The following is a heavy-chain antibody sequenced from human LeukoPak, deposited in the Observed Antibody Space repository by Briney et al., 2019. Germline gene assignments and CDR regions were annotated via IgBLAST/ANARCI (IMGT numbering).Heavy chain of an antibody. CDR1: GFTYSTYW. Sequence: SGGSLRLSCAASGFTYSTYWMSWVRQAPGKGLEWVAIINQGGSEKYYVDSVKGRFTISRDNAKNSLYLQMNSLRAEDTAVYYCPPGGGWGLAYWGQGTLVTVSS. D-gene: IGHD1-26*01. J-gene: IGHJ4*02. CDR2: INQGGSEK. CDR3: PPGGGWGLAY. V-gene: IGHV3-7*03.